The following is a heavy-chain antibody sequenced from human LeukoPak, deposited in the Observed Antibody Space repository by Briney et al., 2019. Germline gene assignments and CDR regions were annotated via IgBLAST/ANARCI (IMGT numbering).Heavy chain of an antibody. CDR1: GYTFTAYY. CDR3: ATFVQLRPPLTGNWFDP. CDR2: FDPEDGET. Sequence: ASVKVSCKASGYTFTAYYVHWVRQAPGKGLEWMGGFDPEDGETIYAQKFQGRVTMTEDTSTDTAYMELSSLRSEDTAVYYCATFVQLRPPLTGNWFDPWGQGTLVTVSS. V-gene: IGHV1-24*01. D-gene: IGHD5-18*01. J-gene: IGHJ5*02.